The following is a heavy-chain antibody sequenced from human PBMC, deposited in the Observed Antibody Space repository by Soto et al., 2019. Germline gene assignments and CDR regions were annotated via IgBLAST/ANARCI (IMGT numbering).Heavy chain of an antibody. CDR1: GFTFISYA. V-gene: IGHV3-23*01. CDR2: ISGGGDAT. CDR3: ARKVPGSTTRPDYWYFDL. D-gene: IGHD1-1*01. Sequence: EVQLLESGGGLVQPGGSLRLSCAASGFTFISYAMNWVRQAPGKGLQWVSAISGGGDATFYADSVQGRCTISRDNSSNTVTLQMNSLGGDDTAVYYCARKVPGSTTRPDYWYFDLWGSGTLVTVSS. J-gene: IGHJ2*01.